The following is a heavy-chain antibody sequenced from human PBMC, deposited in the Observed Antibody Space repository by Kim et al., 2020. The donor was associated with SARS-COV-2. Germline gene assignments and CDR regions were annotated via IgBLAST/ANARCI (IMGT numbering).Heavy chain of an antibody. CDR1: GFTFSTYW. J-gene: IGHJ5*02. V-gene: IGHV3-7*04. Sequence: GGSLRLSCSGSGFTFSTYWMTWVRQAPVKGLEWVANIKQDGSEKYYVDSVKGRFTISRDNAKNSLYLQMNSLRAEDTAVYYCTRAGWFDPWGQGTLVTVSS. CDR3: TRAGWFDP. CDR2: IKQDGSEK.